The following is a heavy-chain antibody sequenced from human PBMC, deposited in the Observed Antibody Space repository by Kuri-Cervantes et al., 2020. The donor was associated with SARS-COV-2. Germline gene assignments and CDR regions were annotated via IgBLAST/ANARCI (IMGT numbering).Heavy chain of an antibody. CDR3: AKLLSSSSPWFQH. D-gene: IGHD6-13*01. J-gene: IGHJ1*01. Sequence: GGSLRLSCAASGFTFSSYWMSWVRQAPGKGLEWVANIKQDGSEKYYVDSVKGRFTISRDNSKNTLYLQMNSLRAEDTAVYYCAKLLSSSSPWFQHWGQGTLVTVSS. CDR1: GFTFSSYW. V-gene: IGHV3-7*03. CDR2: IKQDGSEK.